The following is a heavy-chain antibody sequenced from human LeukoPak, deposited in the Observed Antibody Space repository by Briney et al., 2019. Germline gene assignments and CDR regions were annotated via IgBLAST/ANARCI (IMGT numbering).Heavy chain of an antibody. CDR2: IYYSGST. J-gene: IGHJ4*02. D-gene: IGHD1-26*01. CDR1: GGSISSYY. V-gene: IGHV4-59*01. CDR3: ARVREVGATDLFDY. Sequence: SETLSLTCTVSGGSISSYYWSWIRQSPGKGLEWIGYIYYSGSTNYNPSLKGRVTISVDTSKNQFSLKLSSVTAADTAVYYCARVREVGATDLFDYWGQGTLVTVSS.